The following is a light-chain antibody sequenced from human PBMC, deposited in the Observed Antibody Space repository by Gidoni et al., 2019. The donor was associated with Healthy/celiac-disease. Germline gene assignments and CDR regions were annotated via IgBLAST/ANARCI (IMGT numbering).Light chain of an antibody. CDR2: GAS. J-gene: IGKJ2*04. V-gene: IGKV3-20*01. CDR1: QSVSSSY. CDR3: QQYGSSPQCS. Sequence: IVLTQSPGTLSLSPGERATLSCRASQSVSSSYLAWYQQKPGQAPRLLIYGASSRATGIPDRFSGSGSGTDFTLTISRLEPEDFAVYYCQQYGSSPQCSFGQGTKLEIK.